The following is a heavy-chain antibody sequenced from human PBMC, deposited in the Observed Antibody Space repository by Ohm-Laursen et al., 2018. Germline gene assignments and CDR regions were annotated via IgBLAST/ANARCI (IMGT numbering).Heavy chain of an antibody. D-gene: IGHD6-13*01. V-gene: IGHV3-9*01. Sequence: SLRLSCAASGFTFGDYAMHWVRQAPGKGLEWVSGISWNSGSIDYADSVKGRFAISRDNAKNSLFLQINSLRAEGTALYYCAKSSTWSLYYFDYWGQGTLVTVSS. CDR1: GFTFGDYA. CDR3: AKSSTWSLYYFDY. J-gene: IGHJ4*02. CDR2: ISWNSGSI.